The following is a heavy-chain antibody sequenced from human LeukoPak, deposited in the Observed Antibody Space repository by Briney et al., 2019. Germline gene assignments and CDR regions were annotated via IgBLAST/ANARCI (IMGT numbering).Heavy chain of an antibody. D-gene: IGHD2/OR15-2a*01. CDR3: VSFYGTY. CDR1: GNYW. V-gene: IGHV3-74*01. Sequence: GGSLRLSCSASGNYWMHWVRQAPGKGLVWVSHINSDGSWTSYADSVKGRFTISKDNAKNTVYLQMNSLRAEDTAVYYCVSFYGTYWGRGTLVTVSS. CDR2: INSDGSWT. J-gene: IGHJ4*02.